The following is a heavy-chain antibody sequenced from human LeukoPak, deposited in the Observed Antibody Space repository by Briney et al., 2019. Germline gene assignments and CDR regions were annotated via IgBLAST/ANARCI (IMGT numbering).Heavy chain of an antibody. CDR1: GSSITSVSHY. V-gene: IGHV4-39*01. CDR3: ARRWGNIVGVTYEY. Sequence: PSETLSLTCTISGSSITSVSHYWGWIRQPPGKGLEWIGDIYYTGSTYYSPSLRSRVTMSVHTSENQFSLRLNSVTAVDTAVYYCARRWGNIVGVTYEYWGQGTIVTVSS. CDR2: IYYTGST. J-gene: IGHJ4*02. D-gene: IGHD3-16*01.